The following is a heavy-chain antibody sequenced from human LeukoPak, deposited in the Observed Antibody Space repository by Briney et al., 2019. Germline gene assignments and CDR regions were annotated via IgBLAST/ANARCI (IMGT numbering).Heavy chain of an antibody. CDR2: IRYDGGDK. V-gene: IGHV3-30*02. CDR1: GFIFSSFG. J-gene: IGHJ4*01. CDR3: AKDHNYYDSSGYLDY. Sequence: GGSLRLSCAASGFIFSSFGLHWVRQAPGKGLEGVAFIRYDGGDKYYADSVKGRFTISRDNSKNVLFLHVNSLRPEDTAVYYCAKDHNYYDSSGYLDYWGQGTLVTVSS. D-gene: IGHD3-22*01.